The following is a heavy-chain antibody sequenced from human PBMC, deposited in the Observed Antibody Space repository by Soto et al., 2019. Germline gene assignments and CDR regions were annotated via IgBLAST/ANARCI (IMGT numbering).Heavy chain of an antibody. CDR2: IGTAGDT. CDR3: ARVGCSGGSCHWFDP. J-gene: IGHJ5*02. Sequence: GGALRLSCAASGFTFSSYDMHWVRQATGKGLEWVSAIGTAGDTYYPGSVKGRFTISRENAKNSLYLQMNSLRAGDTAVYYCARVGCSGGSCHWFDPWGQGTLVTVSS. CDR1: GFTFSSYD. D-gene: IGHD2-15*01. V-gene: IGHV3-13*01.